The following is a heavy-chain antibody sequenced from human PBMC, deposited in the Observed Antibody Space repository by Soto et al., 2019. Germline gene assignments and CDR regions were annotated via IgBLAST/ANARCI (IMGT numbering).Heavy chain of an antibody. CDR3: ATVPRGSRYFYYLDV. Sequence: QVQLVQSGAEVKKPGASVMVSCEASGDTFTNYEINWVRQATGQGLEWLGWVSLNTGNTGYAQRFQGRVPMTANPSISTAYMELSSLRSADTAVYYCATVPRGSRYFYYLDVWGKGTTVIVSS. J-gene: IGHJ6*03. V-gene: IGHV1-8*01. D-gene: IGHD3-16*01. CDR1: GDTFTNYE. CDR2: VSLNTGNT.